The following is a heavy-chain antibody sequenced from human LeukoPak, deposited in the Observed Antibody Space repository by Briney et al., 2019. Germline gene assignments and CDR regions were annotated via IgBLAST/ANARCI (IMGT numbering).Heavy chain of an antibody. V-gene: IGHV5-51*01. Sequence: PGESLKISCKGSGYSFTSYWIGWVRQMPGKGLEWMGIIYPGDSDTRYSPSFQGQVTISADKSISTAYLQWSSLKASDTAMYYCARSGGPTILWFGYYYYGMDVWGQGTTVTVSS. CDR3: ARSGGPTILWFGYYYYGMDV. J-gene: IGHJ6*02. CDR1: GYSFTSYW. CDR2: IYPGDSDT. D-gene: IGHD3-10*01.